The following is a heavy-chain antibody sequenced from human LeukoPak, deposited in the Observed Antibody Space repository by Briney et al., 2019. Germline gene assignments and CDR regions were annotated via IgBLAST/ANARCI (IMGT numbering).Heavy chain of an antibody. CDR2: INLNSGGT. CDR3: ARDSHSSSDY. J-gene: IGHJ4*02. V-gene: IGHV1-2*02. D-gene: IGHD6-6*01. CDR1: GYTSTGYY. Sequence: ASVKVSCKASGYTSTGYYMHWVRQAPGQGLEWMGWINLNSGGTNYAQKFQGRVTMTRDTSISTAYMELSRLRSDDTAVYYCARDSHSSSDYWGRGTLVTVSS.